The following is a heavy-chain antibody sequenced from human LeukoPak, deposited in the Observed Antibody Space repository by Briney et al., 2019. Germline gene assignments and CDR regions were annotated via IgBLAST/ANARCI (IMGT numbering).Heavy chain of an antibody. J-gene: IGHJ4*02. D-gene: IGHD6-13*01. CDR2: IYYSGNT. CDR1: GGSISSGSVH. CDR3: ARVVGIAAAKPYFDY. Sequence: PSETLSLTCTVSGGSISSGSVHWGWIRQPPGKGLEWIGSIYYSGNTYFNPSLKSRVTMSVDTSKNQFSLKLSSVTAADTAVYYCARVVGIAAAKPYFDYWGQGTLVTVSS. V-gene: IGHV4-39*01.